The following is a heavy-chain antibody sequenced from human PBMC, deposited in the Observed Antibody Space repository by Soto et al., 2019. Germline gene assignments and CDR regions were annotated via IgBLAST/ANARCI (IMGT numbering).Heavy chain of an antibody. CDR1: GGSISSSTYY. J-gene: IGHJ6*02. V-gene: IGHV4-39*01. D-gene: IGHD4-17*01. CDR2: IYYSGSA. CDR3: ARHGVDYGDYASYYYYGMDV. Sequence: QLQLQESGPGLVKPSETLSLTCTVSGGSISSSTYYWGWIRQPPGKGRGWIGMIYYSGSAYYNPSLKSRVTISIDTSKNQFSLRLSSVTAADTAVYYCARHGVDYGDYASYYYYGMDVWGRGTTVTVSS.